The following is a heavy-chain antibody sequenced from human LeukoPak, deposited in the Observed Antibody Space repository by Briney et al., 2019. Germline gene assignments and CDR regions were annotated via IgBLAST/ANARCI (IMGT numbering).Heavy chain of an antibody. CDR3: ARGSGSYYNGDY. V-gene: IGHV3-21*06. D-gene: IGHD3-10*01. Sequence: PGGSLRLSCATSGFTFTNYAMNWVRQAPGKGLEWVSSISSSDTYIYYTDSVKGRFTISRDNAKNLLYLQMNSLRAEDTALYYCARGSGSYYNGDYWGQGTLVTVSS. CDR1: GFTFTNYA. J-gene: IGHJ4*02. CDR2: ISSSDTYI.